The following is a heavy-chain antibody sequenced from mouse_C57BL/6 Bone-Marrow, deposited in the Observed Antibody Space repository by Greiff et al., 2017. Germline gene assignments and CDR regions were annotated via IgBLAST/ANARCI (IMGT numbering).Heavy chain of an antibody. CDR3: ARHGAFFAY. CDR1: GFTFSSYG. V-gene: IGHV5-6*02. D-gene: IGHD3-1*01. J-gene: IGHJ3*01. CDR2: ISSGGSYT. Sequence: EVKLVESGGDLVKPGGSLKLSCAASGFTFSSYGMSWVRQTPDKRLEWVATISSGGSYTYYPDSVKGRFTISRDNAKNTLYLHMSSLKSEDTAMYYCARHGAFFAYWGQGTLVTVSA.